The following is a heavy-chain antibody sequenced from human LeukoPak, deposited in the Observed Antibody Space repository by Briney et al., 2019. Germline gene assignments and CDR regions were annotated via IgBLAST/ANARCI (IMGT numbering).Heavy chain of an antibody. Sequence: SETLSLTCTVSGGSISSRSHYWCRIPQPPGKRLEWLGSIYYSGSTSYNPSLKRRVTISVDTSKNQFSLKLSAVTAADTAVYYCARRIDLAGSTFDYWGQGALVTVSS. CDR3: ARRIDLAGSTFDY. J-gene: IGHJ4*02. CDR2: IYYSGST. V-gene: IGHV4-39*01. D-gene: IGHD3-9*01. CDR1: GGSISSRSHY.